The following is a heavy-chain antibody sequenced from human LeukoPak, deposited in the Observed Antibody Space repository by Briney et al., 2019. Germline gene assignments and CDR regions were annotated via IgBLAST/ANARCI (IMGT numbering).Heavy chain of an antibody. CDR2: IYYSGST. Sequence: SETLSLTCTVSGGSITSYYWSWIRQPPGKGLEWIGYIYYSGSTNYNPSLKSRVTILVDTSKSQFSLKLSSVTAADTAVYYCARNGDYVGFDYWGQGTLVTVSS. CDR3: ARNGDYVGFDY. CDR1: GGSITSYY. D-gene: IGHD4-17*01. J-gene: IGHJ4*02. V-gene: IGHV4-59*01.